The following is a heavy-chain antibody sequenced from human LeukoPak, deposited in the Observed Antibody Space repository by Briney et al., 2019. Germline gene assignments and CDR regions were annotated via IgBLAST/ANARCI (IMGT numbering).Heavy chain of an antibody. J-gene: IGHJ3*02. V-gene: IGHV3-11*04. Sequence: GGSLRLSCAASGFTFSDYYMSWIRQAPGKGLEWVSYISSSGSTIYYADSVKGRFTISRDNAKNSLYLHMNSLRAEDTAVYYCARWGDHGTRDAFDIWGQGTMVTVSS. CDR1: GFTFSDYY. D-gene: IGHD1-7*01. CDR2: ISSSGSTI. CDR3: ARWGDHGTRDAFDI.